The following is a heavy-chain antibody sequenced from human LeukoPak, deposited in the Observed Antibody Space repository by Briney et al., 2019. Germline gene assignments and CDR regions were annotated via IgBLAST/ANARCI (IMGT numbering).Heavy chain of an antibody. V-gene: IGHV4-4*07. Sequence: PSETLSLTCTVSGGSISNYYWSWIRQPAGKGLEWIGRIYSSGSTDYNPSPKSRVTMSVDTSKNQFSLKLSSVTAADTAVYYCARDEAGRTFDYWGQGTLVTVSS. CDR2: IYSSGST. J-gene: IGHJ4*02. CDR1: GGSISNYY. CDR3: ARDEAGRTFDY. D-gene: IGHD6-19*01.